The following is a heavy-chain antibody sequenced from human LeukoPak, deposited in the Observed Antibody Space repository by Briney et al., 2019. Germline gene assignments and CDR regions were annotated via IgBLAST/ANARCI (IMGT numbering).Heavy chain of an antibody. CDR3: ARDGSGSYYNGDRYYYYYYCMDV. Sequence: SVKVSCKASGGTFSSYAISWVRQAPGQGLEWMGRIIPILGIANYAQKFQGRVTITADKSTSTAYMELSSLRSEDTAVYYCARDGSGSYYNGDRYYYYYYCMDVWGQATTVTVSS. D-gene: IGHD3-10*01. CDR1: GGTFSSYA. V-gene: IGHV1-69*04. J-gene: IGHJ6*02. CDR2: IIPILGIA.